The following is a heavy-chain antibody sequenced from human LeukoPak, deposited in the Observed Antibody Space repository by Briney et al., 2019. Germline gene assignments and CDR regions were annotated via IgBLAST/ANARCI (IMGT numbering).Heavy chain of an antibody. J-gene: IGHJ5*02. Sequence: PSETLSLTCTVSGDSISSYYWSWIRQPPGKGLEWIGEINHSGSTNYNPSLKSRVTISVDTSKNQFSLKLSSVTAADTAVYYCARVPYGSGSSRPFTWGQGTLVTVSS. CDR2: INHSGST. V-gene: IGHV4-34*01. CDR1: GDSISSYY. D-gene: IGHD3-10*01. CDR3: ARVPYGSGSSRPFT.